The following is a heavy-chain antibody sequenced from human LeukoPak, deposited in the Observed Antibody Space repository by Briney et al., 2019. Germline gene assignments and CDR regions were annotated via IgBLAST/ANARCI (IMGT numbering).Heavy chain of an antibody. CDR2: VYPGDSDT. CDR1: GYSFANYW. CDR3: ARLHSYAYFFDF. D-gene: IGHD3-16*01. V-gene: IGHV5-51*01. J-gene: IGHJ4*02. Sequence: LGDSLKISCKGSGYSFANYWIGWVRQMPGEVLEWMGMVYPGDSDTRYGPSFEGHVTISADKSIGTAYLQWTSLKASDTAMYYCARLHSYAYFFDFWGRGTRVTVSS.